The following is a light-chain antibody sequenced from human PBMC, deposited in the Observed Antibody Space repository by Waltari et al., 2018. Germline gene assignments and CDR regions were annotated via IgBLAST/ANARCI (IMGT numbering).Light chain of an antibody. CDR2: DAS. J-gene: IGKJ3*01. CDR3: QHRSNWPLA. Sequence: EIVLTQSPATLSLSPGERATLSCRASQSVSSYLAWYQQKPVQAPRLLIYDASNRATGIPARFSGIGSGTDFTLTISSLEPEDFAVYYCQHRSNWPLAFGPGTKVDIK. CDR1: QSVSSY. V-gene: IGKV3-11*01.